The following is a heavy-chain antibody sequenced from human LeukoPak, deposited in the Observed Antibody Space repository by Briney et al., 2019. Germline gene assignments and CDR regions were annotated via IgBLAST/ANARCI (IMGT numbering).Heavy chain of an antibody. J-gene: IGHJ4*02. Sequence: GRSLRLSCAASGFTFSSYGMHWVRQAPGKGLEWVAVISYDGSNKYYADSVKGRFTISRDNSKNTLYLQMNSLRVEDTAVYYCAKIAEMSGTYGQGFDYWGQGTLVTVSS. V-gene: IGHV3-30*18. D-gene: IGHD1-26*01. CDR3: AKIAEMSGTYGQGFDY. CDR1: GFTFSSYG. CDR2: ISYDGSNK.